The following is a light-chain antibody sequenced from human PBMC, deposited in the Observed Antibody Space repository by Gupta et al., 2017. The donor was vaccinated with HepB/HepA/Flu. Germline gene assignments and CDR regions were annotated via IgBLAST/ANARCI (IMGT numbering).Light chain of an antibody. Sequence: AIRMTQSPSSFSASTGDTVTITCRASQDINILLAWYQQKPGKAPNLLIHDASTLQSGVPLRFSGSGSGTDFSLTINSLQPEDFATYYCQQEDDYPRTFGQGTKVEIK. V-gene: IGKV1-8*01. CDR3: QQEDDYPRT. CDR1: QDINIL. J-gene: IGKJ1*01. CDR2: DAS.